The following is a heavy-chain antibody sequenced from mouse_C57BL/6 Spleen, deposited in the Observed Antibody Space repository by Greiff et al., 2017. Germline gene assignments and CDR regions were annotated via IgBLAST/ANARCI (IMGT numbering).Heavy chain of an antibody. Sequence: VQLQQPGAELVMPGASVKLSCKASGYTFTSYWMHWVKQRPGQGLEWIGEIDPSDSYTNYNQKFKGKSTLTVDKSSSTAYMQLRSLTSEDSAVYYCARKSAMDYWGQGTSVTVSS. CDR2: IDPSDSYT. CDR3: ARKSAMDY. CDR1: GYTFTSYW. J-gene: IGHJ4*01. V-gene: IGHV1-69*01.